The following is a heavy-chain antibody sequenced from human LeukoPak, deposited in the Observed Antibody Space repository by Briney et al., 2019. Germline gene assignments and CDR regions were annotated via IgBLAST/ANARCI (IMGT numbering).Heavy chain of an antibody. V-gene: IGHV3-7*01. J-gene: IGHJ4*02. Sequence: GGSLRLSCAASGFTFSSYWMSWVRQAPGKGLEWVANIKQDGSEKYYVDSVKGRFTISRDNAKNSLYLQMNSLRAEDTAVYYCASGVDYYDSSGYYYPAVYWGQGTLVTVSS. D-gene: IGHD3-22*01. CDR2: IKQDGSEK. CDR3: ASGVDYYDSSGYYYPAVY. CDR1: GFTFSSYW.